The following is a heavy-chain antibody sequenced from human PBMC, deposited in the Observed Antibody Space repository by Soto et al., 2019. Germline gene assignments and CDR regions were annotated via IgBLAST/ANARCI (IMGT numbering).Heavy chain of an antibody. V-gene: IGHV1-2*02. CDR2: INPNSGAT. D-gene: IGHD6-6*01. Sequence: ASVKVSCKASEYTFTGYYLHWVRQAPGQGLEWMGWINPNSGATTYAQKFQGRVTMTRDTSISTAYMELSRLRSDDTAVYYCARDVVPHRLYSTSWGLIYYFGMDVWGQGTTVTVSS. CDR1: EYTFTGYY. CDR3: ARDVVPHRLYSTSWGLIYYFGMDV. J-gene: IGHJ6*02.